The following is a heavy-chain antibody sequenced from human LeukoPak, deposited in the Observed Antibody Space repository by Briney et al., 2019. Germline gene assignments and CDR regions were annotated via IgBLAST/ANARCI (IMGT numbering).Heavy chain of an antibody. J-gene: IGHJ3*02. D-gene: IGHD3-9*01. CDR3: ARDLRGLTGYYLDAFDI. CDR1: GFTFSSYA. Sequence: GRSLRLCCAASGFTFSSYAMHWVRQAPGKGLEWVAVISYDGSNKYYADSVKGRFTISRDNSKNTLYLQMNSLRAEDTAVYYCARDLRGLTGYYLDAFDIWGQGTMVTVSS. V-gene: IGHV3-30*04. CDR2: ISYDGSNK.